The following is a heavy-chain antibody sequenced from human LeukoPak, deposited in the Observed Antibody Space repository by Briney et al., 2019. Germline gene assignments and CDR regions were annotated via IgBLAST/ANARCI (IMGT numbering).Heavy chain of an antibody. J-gene: IGHJ4*02. V-gene: IGHV3-33*01. CDR2: IWYGGSNK. D-gene: IGHD6-13*01. Sequence: WGSLRLSCAASGFTFSSYGMHWVRQAPGKGLEWVAVIWYGGSNKYYADSVKGRFTISRDNSKNTLYLQMNSLRAEDTAVYYCARLAAGINYWGQGTLVTVSS. CDR3: ARLAAGINY. CDR1: GFTFSSYG.